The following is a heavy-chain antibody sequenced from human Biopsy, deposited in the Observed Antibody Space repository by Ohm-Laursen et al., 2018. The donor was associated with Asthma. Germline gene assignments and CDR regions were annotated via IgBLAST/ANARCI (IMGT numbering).Heavy chain of an antibody. J-gene: IGHJ5*02. Sequence: GTLSLTCTVYGGYLTGHYWNWIRQPPGKGLEWIGEIDQSGYTNYNPSLKSRVTISADTSKNQFPLNLSSVTAADTAVYFCARAAITGIRGWFDPWGQGTQVTVSS. CDR2: IDQSGYT. V-gene: IGHV4-34*01. D-gene: IGHD1-20*01. CDR1: GGYLTGHY. CDR3: ARAAITGIRGWFDP.